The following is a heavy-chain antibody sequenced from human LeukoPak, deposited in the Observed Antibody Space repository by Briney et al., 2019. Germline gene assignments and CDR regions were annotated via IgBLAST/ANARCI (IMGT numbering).Heavy chain of an antibody. CDR3: ARGPGRLDH. CDR1: GDSITDFH. V-gene: IGHV4-59*01. CDR2: IFYTGTT. D-gene: IGHD3-10*01. Sequence: SETLSLTCTVSGDSITDFHWNWIRQPPGKGLEWIGYIFYTGTTNYNPSLQSRVTISLDTCKSHLPVKLMSVTVSDAAFFYCARGPGRLDHWGQGTPVTV. J-gene: IGHJ4*02.